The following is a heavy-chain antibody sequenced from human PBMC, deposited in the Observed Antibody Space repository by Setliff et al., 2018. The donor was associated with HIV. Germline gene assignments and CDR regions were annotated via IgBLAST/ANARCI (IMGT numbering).Heavy chain of an antibody. J-gene: IGHJ4*02. CDR2: ISVSGGST. CDR1: EFTFSSYA. CDR3: MDFAIAGAWDY. V-gene: IGHV3-23*01. Sequence: GGSLRLSCAASEFTFSSYAMSWVRQAPGMGLEWVSSISVSGGSTYYADSVKGRFTISRDNSKNTLSLQMNSLRAEDTAVYYCMDFAIAGAWDYWGQGTLVTVSS. D-gene: IGHD6-13*01.